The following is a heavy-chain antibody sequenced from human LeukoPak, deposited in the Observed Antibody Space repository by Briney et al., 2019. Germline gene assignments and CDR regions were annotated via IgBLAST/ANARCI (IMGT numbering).Heavy chain of an antibody. CDR1: GFTFGDYA. CDR3: ARESDYGSGSYLV. J-gene: IGHJ3*01. CDR2: IWYDGSNK. D-gene: IGHD3-10*01. V-gene: IGHV3-33*08. Sequence: GGSLRLSCAASGFTFGDYAMNWVRQAPGKGLEWVAVIWYDGSNKYYADSVKGRFTISRDNSKNTLYLQMNSLRAEDTAVYYCARESDYGSGSYLVWGQGTMVTVSS.